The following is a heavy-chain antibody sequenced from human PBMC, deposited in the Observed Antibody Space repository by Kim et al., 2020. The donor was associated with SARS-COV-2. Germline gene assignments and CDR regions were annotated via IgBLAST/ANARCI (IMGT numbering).Heavy chain of an antibody. Sequence: GGSLRLSCAASGFTFSDYYMSWIRQAPGKGLEWVSYISSSGSTIYYADSVKGRFTISRDNAKNSLYLQMNSLRAEDTAVYYCASRFAPNGYGDYGVNYWGQGTLVTVSS. CDR2: ISSSGSTI. V-gene: IGHV3-11*01. CDR1: GFTFSDYY. J-gene: IGHJ4*02. CDR3: ASRFAPNGYGDYGVNY. D-gene: IGHD4-17*01.